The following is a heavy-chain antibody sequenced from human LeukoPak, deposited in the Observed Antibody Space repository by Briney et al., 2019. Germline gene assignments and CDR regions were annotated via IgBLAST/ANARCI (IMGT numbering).Heavy chain of an antibody. V-gene: IGHV3-30-3*01. D-gene: IGHD3-22*01. CDR1: GFTFSSYA. CDR2: ISYDGSNK. CDR3: ARDMAIVGPLLDY. J-gene: IGHJ4*02. Sequence: GGSLRLSCAASGFTFSSYAMHWVRQAPGKGLEWVAVISYDGSNKYYADSVKGRFTISRDNSKNTLYLQMNSLRAEDTAVYYCARDMAIVGPLLDYWGQGTLVIVSS.